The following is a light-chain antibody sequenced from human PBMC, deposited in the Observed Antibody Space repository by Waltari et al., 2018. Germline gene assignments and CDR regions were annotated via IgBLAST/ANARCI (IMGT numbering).Light chain of an antibody. Sequence: DIQMTQSPSSLSASVGDRVNITCRASQSISSYLNWYQQKPGKAPKLLIYAASSLQSGVPSRFSGSGSGTDFTLTISSLQPEDFATYYCQQSYSTLSYTFGQGTKLEIK. CDR2: AAS. J-gene: IGKJ2*01. V-gene: IGKV1-39*01. CDR1: QSISSY. CDR3: QQSYSTLSYT.